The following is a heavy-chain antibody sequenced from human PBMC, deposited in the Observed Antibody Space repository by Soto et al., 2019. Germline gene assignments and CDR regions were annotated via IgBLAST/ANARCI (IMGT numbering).Heavy chain of an antibody. Sequence: QLQLQESGSGLVKPSQTLSLTCAVPGGSISSGGYSWSWIRQPPGKGLEWIGYIYHSGSNYYNPSLKRRVTRSADRSKTQFSLKLSAVTASDTAVYYCAAGAIYGVDPLDYWGQGTLVTVSS. J-gene: IGHJ4*02. D-gene: IGHD3-3*01. CDR3: AAGAIYGVDPLDY. CDR1: GGSISSGGYS. CDR2: IYHSGSN. V-gene: IGHV4-30-2*01.